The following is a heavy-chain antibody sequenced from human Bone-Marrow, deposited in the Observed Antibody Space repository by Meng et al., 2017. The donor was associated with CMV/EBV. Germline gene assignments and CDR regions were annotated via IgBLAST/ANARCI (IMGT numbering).Heavy chain of an antibody. CDR3: AKQGDDFWSGPRDY. CDR1: GFTFSNAW. J-gene: IGHJ4*02. CDR2: ISGSGGST. Sequence: GGSLRLSCAASGFTFSNAWMSWVRQAPGKGLEWVSAISGSGGSTYYADSVKGRFTISRDNSKNTLYLQMNSLRAEDTAVYYCAKQGDDFWSGPRDYWGQGNLVTVSS. D-gene: IGHD3-3*01. V-gene: IGHV3-23*01.